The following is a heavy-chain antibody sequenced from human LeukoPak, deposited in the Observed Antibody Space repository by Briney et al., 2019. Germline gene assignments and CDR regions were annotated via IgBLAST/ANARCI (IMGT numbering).Heavy chain of an antibody. J-gene: IGHJ4*02. Sequence: GGSLRLSCAASGFTFADYAMHWVRKAPGKGLEWVSLISGDGGSTYYADSVKGRFTISRDNSKISMYLQMNSLRTEDTALHYCAKDPYFSGGSCYSYYFDYWGQGTLVTVSS. CDR1: GFTFADYA. CDR3: AKDPYFSGGSCYSYYFDY. V-gene: IGHV3-43*02. CDR2: ISGDGGST. D-gene: IGHD2-15*01.